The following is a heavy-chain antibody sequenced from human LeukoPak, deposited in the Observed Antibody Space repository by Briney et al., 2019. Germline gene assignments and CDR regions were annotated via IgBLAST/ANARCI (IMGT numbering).Heavy chain of an antibody. D-gene: IGHD6-13*01. J-gene: IGHJ4*02. CDR1: GFTVSSNY. CDR2: ITGSGIGT. Sequence: GGSLRLSCAASGFTVSSNYMSWVRQAPGKGLEWVSAITGSGIGTYYADSVKGRFTISRDNPKSTLFLQMNSLIAEDTAVYYCAKDLKSTAAGLDYWGQGTLVTVSS. V-gene: IGHV3-23*01. CDR3: AKDLKSTAAGLDY.